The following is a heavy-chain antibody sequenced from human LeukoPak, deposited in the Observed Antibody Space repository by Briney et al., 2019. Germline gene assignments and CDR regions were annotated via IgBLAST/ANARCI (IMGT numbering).Heavy chain of an antibody. CDR3: AREVGYSDY. CDR1: RFTFNNYA. D-gene: IGHD5-12*01. Sequence: GRSLPLSCAASRFTFNNYAVNWVRQAPGKGLDWVAIISSDGTKKYYAASVTGRFTISRDNSKNTVFLQMNSLRDEDTAIYYCAREVGYSDYGGQGTLVTVSS. J-gene: IGHJ4*02. CDR2: ISSDGTKK. V-gene: IGHV3-30*04.